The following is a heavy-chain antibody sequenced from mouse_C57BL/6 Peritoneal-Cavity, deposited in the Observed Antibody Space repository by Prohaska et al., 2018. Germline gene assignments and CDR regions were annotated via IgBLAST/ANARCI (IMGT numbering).Heavy chain of an antibody. J-gene: IGHJ2*01. CDR3: ASYYGSSHLEY. V-gene: IGHV1-19*01. CDR2: INPYNGGT. CDR1: GYTFTDYY. Sequence: EVQLQQYGPVLVKLGASVKMSCKSSGYTFTDYYMNWVKQSHGKSIEWIGVINPYNGGTSYNQKSKCKATWTVDKSSSAAYMELNRLTSEYSAVYCCASYYGSSHLEYWGQAPTLTVSS. D-gene: IGHD1-1*01.